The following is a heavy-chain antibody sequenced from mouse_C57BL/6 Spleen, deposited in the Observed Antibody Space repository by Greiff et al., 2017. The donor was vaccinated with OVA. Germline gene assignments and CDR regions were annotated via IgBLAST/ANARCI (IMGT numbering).Heavy chain of an antibody. CDR2: IYPGDGDT. D-gene: IGHD4-1*01. V-gene: IGHV1-82*01. CDR3: ARELVDY. Sequence: QVQLQQSGPELVKPGASVKISCKASGYAFSSSWMNWVKQRPGKGLEWIGRIYPGDGDTNYNGKFKGKATLTADKSSSTAYMQLSSLTSEDSAVYFCARELVDYWGQGTTLTFSS. J-gene: IGHJ2*01. CDR1: GYAFSSSW.